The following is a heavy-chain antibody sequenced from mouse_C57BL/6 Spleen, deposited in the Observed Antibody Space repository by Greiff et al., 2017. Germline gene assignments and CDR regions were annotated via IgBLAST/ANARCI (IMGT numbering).Heavy chain of an antibody. J-gene: IGHJ1*03. CDR1: GYAFSSSW. CDR2: IYPGDGDT. Sequence: VQLQQSGPELVKPGASVKISCKASGYAFSSSWMNWVKQRPGKGLEWIGRIYPGDGDTNYNGKFKGKATLTADESSSASYMQRSSLTSEDSAVYFCARDYGRHWYCEVWGTGTTVTVSS. D-gene: IGHD1-1*01. CDR3: ARDYGRHWYCEV. V-gene: IGHV1-82*01.